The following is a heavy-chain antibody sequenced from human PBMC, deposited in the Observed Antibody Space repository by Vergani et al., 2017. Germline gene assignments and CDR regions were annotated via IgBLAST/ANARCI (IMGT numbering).Heavy chain of an antibody. V-gene: IGHV1-18*04. J-gene: IGHJ3*02. D-gene: IGHD3-22*01. CDR2: ISVYNGET. CDR3: ARDYYDSSGYYSGAFDI. Sequence: QVQLVQSGAEVKKPGASVKVSCEGSGYTFRNYGISWVRQAPGEGLEWLGWISVYNGETKFAQKFQGRVTITADESTSTAYMELSSLRSEDTAVYYCARDYYDSSGYYSGAFDIWGQGTMVTVSS. CDR1: GYTFRNYG.